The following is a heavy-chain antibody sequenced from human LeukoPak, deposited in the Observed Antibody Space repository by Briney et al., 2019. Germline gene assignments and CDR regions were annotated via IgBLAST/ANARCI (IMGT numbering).Heavy chain of an antibody. Sequence: SETLSLTCTVSGDSFSGYSWSWIRQAPGKGLEWVGYIYYDGSTKYNPSLRSRVTISVDTSENQVSLKLSFVTAADTAVYYCVRGWELVYWGQGALVTVSS. V-gene: IGHV4-59*12. D-gene: IGHD1-26*01. CDR2: IYYDGST. CDR3: VRGWELVY. J-gene: IGHJ4*02. CDR1: GDSFSGYS.